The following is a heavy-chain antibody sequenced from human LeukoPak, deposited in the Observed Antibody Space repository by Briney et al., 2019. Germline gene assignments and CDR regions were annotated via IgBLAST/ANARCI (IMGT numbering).Heavy chain of an antibody. CDR2: INTHTGDP. V-gene: IGHV7-4-1*02. Sequence: ASVKVSCKASGYRFNAYAMNWVRQAPGQGLEWMGWINTHTGDPTYAQGFIGRFVFSLDPSVSTAYLQISSLKAEDTAVYYCARDLDPQYDYDSSGYYPRGFDYWGRGTLVTVSS. CDR1: GYRFNAYA. D-gene: IGHD3-22*01. CDR3: ARDLDPQYDYDSSGYYPRGFDY. J-gene: IGHJ4*02.